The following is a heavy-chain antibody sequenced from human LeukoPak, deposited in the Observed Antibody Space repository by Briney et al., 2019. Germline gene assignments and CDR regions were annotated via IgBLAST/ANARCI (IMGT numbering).Heavy chain of an antibody. CDR2: IYYSGST. Sequence: SQTLSLTCTVSGGSISSVDYYWSWIRQPPGKGLEWIGYIYYSGSTYYNPSLKSRVTISVDTSKNQFSLKLSSVTAADTAVYYCARDTDYYDSSGEIGWFDPWGQGTLVTVSS. J-gene: IGHJ5*02. D-gene: IGHD3-22*01. CDR3: ARDTDYYDSSGEIGWFDP. V-gene: IGHV4-30-4*08. CDR1: GGSISSVDYY.